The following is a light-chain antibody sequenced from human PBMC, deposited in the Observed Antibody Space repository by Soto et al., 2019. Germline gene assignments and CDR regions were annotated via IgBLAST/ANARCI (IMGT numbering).Light chain of an antibody. CDR3: CSLTNGATWV. J-gene: IGLJ3*02. CDR2: EAS. CDR1: NSDVGSHNF. Sequence: SALTQPAAVSGSRGQSITISCTGTNSDVGSHNFVSWYQQYPGKAPKLLIYEASKRPSGLSNRFSGSKSGNTASLTISGLQAEDEADYYCCSLTNGATWVFGGGTKVTVL. V-gene: IGLV2-23*01.